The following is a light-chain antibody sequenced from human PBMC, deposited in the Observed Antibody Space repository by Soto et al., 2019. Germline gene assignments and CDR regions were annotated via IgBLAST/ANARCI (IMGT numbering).Light chain of an antibody. J-gene: IGKJ3*01. CDR1: QGIRND. V-gene: IGKV1-6*01. CDR2: AAS. CDR3: LQKYFYPFP. Sequence: IQMTQSPSSLSASVGDRVTITCRASQGIRNDLDWFQQKPGKAPKLLIYAASNLQSGVPARFSGSGSVTDFTLTISSLQPEDFATYYCLQKYFYPFPFGPGTKVDIK.